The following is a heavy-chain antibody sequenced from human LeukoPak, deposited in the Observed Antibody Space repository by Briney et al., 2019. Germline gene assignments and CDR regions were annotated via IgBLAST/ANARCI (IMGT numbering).Heavy chain of an antibody. V-gene: IGHV3-53*03. CDR1: GFTVSSNY. D-gene: IGHD5-18*01. CDR2: IYSGGTT. J-gene: IGHJ1*01. Sequence: TGGSLRLSCAASGFTVSSNYVTWVRQAPGKGLEWVSIIYSGGTTYYADSVKGRFTISRDNAKSSLYLQMNSLRAEDTAFYYCARAGYSMDTEYFQHWGQGTLVTVSS. CDR3: ARAGYSMDTEYFQH.